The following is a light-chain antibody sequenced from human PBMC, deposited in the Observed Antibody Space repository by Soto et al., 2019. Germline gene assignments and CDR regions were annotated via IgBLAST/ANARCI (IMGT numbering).Light chain of an antibody. CDR2: AAS. V-gene: IGKV1-39*01. J-gene: IGKJ2*01. CDR3: QQSYSTPYA. CDR1: QSISSY. Sequence: DIQMTQSPSSLSASVGDRVTITCPASQSISSYLNWYQQKPGKAPKLLIYAASILQSGVPLRFSGSGSGTDFTLTISSLQPEDFATYYCQQSYSTPYAFGQGTKVDIK.